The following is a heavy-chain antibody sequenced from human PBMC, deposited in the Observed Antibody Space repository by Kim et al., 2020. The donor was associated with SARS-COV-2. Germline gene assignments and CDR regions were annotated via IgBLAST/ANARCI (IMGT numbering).Heavy chain of an antibody. Sequence: ADSGKGRFTISRDNSKNTLYLQMNSLRAEDTAVYYCAKEASGGNSRALDYWGQGTLVTVSS. CDR3: AKEASGGNSRALDY. V-gene: IGHV3-23*01. J-gene: IGHJ4*02. D-gene: IGHD2-21*02.